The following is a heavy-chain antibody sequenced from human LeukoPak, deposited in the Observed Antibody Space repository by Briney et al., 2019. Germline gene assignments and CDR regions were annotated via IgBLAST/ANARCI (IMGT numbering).Heavy chain of an antibody. J-gene: IGHJ4*02. CDR3: AAERYSSTWYFDY. V-gene: IGHV3-15*01. CDR1: RFILNNAW. CDR2: IKNKSDGWKT. Sequence: PGGSLRLSCAASRFILNNAWMSWVRQAPGKGLEWVGRIKNKSDGWKTDYAAPVKGIFTISRDDSKNTLYLQMNSLKTEDTAVYYCAAERYSSTWYFDYWGQGILVAVSS. D-gene: IGHD6-13*01.